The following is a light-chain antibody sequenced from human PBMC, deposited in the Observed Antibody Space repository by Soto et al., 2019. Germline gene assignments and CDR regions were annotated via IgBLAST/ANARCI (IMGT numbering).Light chain of an antibody. CDR2: DAS. CDR3: QQRSNWPR. Sequence: EIVLTQSPATLSLSPGERATLSCRASQSVTRFLAWYQQKSGQAPRLLIYDASNRATGIPARFSGSGSRTDFTLTISSLEPEYFAVYYCQQRSNWPRFGQGTKVE. CDR1: QSVTRF. J-gene: IGKJ1*01. V-gene: IGKV3-11*01.